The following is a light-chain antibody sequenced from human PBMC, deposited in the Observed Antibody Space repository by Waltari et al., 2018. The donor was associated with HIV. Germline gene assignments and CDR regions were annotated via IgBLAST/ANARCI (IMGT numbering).Light chain of an antibody. CDR2: RNN. J-gene: IGLJ3*02. V-gene: IGLV1-47*01. CDR1: TSNIGSKF. Sequence: SVLTQPPSTSGTPGQKVTISCSGSTSNIGSKFVYWYQQFPGTAPKLRIYRNNVRPSGDPDRFSGSKSGISASLAITGLRSEDEADYYCAAWDVSLSGWVFGGGTKLTVL. CDR3: AAWDVSLSGWV.